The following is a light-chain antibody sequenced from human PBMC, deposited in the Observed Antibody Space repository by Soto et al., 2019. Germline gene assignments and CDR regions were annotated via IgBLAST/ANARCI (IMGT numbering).Light chain of an antibody. CDR2: SND. Sequence: QSALTQPPSASGTPGPTVTISCSGGSSNIGSNYVYWYQQLSGTAPRLIIYSNDQRSSGVPDRFSGSRSGTSASLAISGLRSEDEADYYCAAWDDTLGGVFGGGTKLTVL. CDR1: SSNIGSNY. CDR3: AAWDDTLGGV. V-gene: IGLV1-47*02. J-gene: IGLJ3*02.